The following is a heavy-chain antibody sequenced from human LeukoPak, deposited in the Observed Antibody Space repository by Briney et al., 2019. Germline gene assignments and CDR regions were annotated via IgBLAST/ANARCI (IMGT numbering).Heavy chain of an antibody. CDR2: ISSIDGST. D-gene: IGHD1-26*01. CDR3: AKVASGSYYNWPFDY. Sequence: GGSLRLSCAASGFTFSSYGMSWVRQAPGKGLEWVSGISSIDGSTYYADSVKGRFTVSRDNSKNTLYLQMNSLRAEDTAVYYCAKVASGSYYNWPFDYWGQGILVTVSS. V-gene: IGHV3-23*01. CDR1: GFTFSSYG. J-gene: IGHJ4*02.